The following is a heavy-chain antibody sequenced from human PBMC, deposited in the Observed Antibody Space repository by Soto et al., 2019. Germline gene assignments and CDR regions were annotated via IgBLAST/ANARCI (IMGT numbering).Heavy chain of an antibody. D-gene: IGHD3-3*01. CDR2: IYYSGST. J-gene: IGHJ4*02. CDR3: ASARRFLEWLPNDY. V-gene: IGHV4-31*03. Sequence: PSETLSLTCTVSGGSISSGGYYWSWIRQHPGKGLEWIGYIYYSGSTYYNPSLKSRVTISVDTSKNQFSLKLSSVTAADTAVYYCASARRFLEWLPNDYWGQGTLVTVSS. CDR1: GGSISSGGYY.